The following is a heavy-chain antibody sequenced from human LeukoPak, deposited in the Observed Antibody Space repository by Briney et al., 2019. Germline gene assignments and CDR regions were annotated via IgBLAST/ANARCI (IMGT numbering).Heavy chain of an antibody. Sequence: SETLSLTCTVSGGSISSCYWSWIRQPPGKGLEWIGYIYYSGSTNYNPSLKSRVTISVDTSKNQFSLKLSSVTAADTAVYYCARGGIQLWLRPFDYWGQGTLVTVSS. V-gene: IGHV4-59*01. J-gene: IGHJ4*02. CDR3: ARGGIQLWLRPFDY. CDR1: GGSISSCY. D-gene: IGHD5-18*01. CDR2: IYYSGST.